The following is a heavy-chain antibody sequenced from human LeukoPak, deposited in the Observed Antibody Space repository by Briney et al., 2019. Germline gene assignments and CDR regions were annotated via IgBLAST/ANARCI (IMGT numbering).Heavy chain of an antibody. CDR2: IYYSGST. J-gene: IGHJ4*01. D-gene: IGHD6-13*01. V-gene: IGHV4-59*08. CDR3: ARHYAASTSWAENFDY. CDR1: GGSIRSHY. Sequence: PSETLSLTCSVSGGSIRSHYWSWIRQPPGKGLEWIGYIYYSGSTNYNPSLKSRVSMSVDTSKNQFSLKLTSVTATDTAVYYCARHYAASTSWAENFDYWGHGTLVTVSS.